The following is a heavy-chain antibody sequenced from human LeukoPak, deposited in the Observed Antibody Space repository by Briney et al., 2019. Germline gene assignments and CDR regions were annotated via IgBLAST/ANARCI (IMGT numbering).Heavy chain of an antibody. J-gene: IGHJ4*01. CDR1: GYTFTDYY. V-gene: IGHV1-2*02. D-gene: IGHD2-2*01. CDR2: INPNTGGT. CDR3: ARDLGGSTGAPWYYFDY. Sequence: ASVKVSCKASGYTFTDYYFHWVRQVPGQGLECMGWINPNTGGTNYPQKFQGRVTMTRDTSISTAYMELTSLRSDDAAVYYCARDLGGSTGAPWYYFDYWGQGNLVTVSS.